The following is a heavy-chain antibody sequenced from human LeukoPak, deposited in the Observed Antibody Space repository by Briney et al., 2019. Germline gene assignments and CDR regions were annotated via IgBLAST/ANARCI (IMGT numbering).Heavy chain of an antibody. CDR2: MNPNSGNT. CDR1: GYTFTSYD. V-gene: IGHV1-8*01. CDR3: ARDSYDYVWGSYATGYYGMDV. J-gene: IGHJ6*02. D-gene: IGHD3-16*01. Sequence: ASVKVSCKASGYTFTSYDINWVRQATGQGLEWMGWMNPNSGNTGYAQKFQGRVTMTRNTPISTAYMELSSLRSEDTAVYYCARDSYDYVWGSYATGYYGMDVWGQGTTVTVSS.